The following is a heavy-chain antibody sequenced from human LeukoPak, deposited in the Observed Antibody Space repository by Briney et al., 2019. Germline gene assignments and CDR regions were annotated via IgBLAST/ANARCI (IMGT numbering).Heavy chain of an antibody. D-gene: IGHD3-10*01. CDR3: ARVASTGLLWFGELFPDY. J-gene: IGHJ4*02. CDR1: EFTFSGYT. CDR2: INFSGGNT. V-gene: IGHV3-23*01. Sequence: PGGSLRLSCSASEFTFSGYTMNWVRQAPGKGLEWLSLINFSGGNTYYADSMKGRFTISRDNSKDTLYLQMNSLRAEDTAVYYCARVASTGLLWFGELFPDYWGQGTLVTVSS.